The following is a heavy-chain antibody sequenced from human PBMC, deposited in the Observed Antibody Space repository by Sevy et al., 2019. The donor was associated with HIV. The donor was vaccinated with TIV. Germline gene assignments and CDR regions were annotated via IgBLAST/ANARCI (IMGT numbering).Heavy chain of an antibody. V-gene: IGHV3-30*04. Sequence: GGSLRLSCAASGFTFNTHAMHWVHQAPGKGLEWVALISYDGIIKYYADSVKGRLTISRDNSKNTLSLQMNSLRIEDTAVYYCAREGGYTSAWSPGNYWGQGTLVTVSS. J-gene: IGHJ4*02. CDR1: GFTFNTHA. CDR2: ISYDGIIK. CDR3: AREGGYTSAWSPGNY. D-gene: IGHD6-19*01.